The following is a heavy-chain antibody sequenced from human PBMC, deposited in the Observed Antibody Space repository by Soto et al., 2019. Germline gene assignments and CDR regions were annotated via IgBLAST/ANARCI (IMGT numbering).Heavy chain of an antibody. CDR1: GYSFTSYW. Sequence: PGESLKISCKGSGYSFTSYWIGWVRQMPGKGLEWMGIIYPGDSDTRYSPSFQGQVTISADKSITTAYLQWSSLKASDTAMYFCARGYCSGTRCFTAFDIWGKGTRVTVSS. J-gene: IGHJ3*02. CDR2: IYPGDSDT. CDR3: ARGYCSGTRCFTAFDI. V-gene: IGHV5-51*01. D-gene: IGHD2-2*02.